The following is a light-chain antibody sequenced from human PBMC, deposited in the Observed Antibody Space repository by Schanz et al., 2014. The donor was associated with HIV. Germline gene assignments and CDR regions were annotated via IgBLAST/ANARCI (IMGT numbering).Light chain of an antibody. CDR3: SSFTRGTTPVI. CDR2: EVS. CDR1: SGDVGRYDY. V-gene: IGLV2-14*01. Sequence: QSVLTQPASVSGSLGQSITISCTGTSGDVGRYDYVSWYQQHPGQAPKLMIYEVSKRPSGVSSRFSASKSGNTASLTISGLQAEDEAVYYCSSFTRGTTPVIFGGGTKLTVL. J-gene: IGLJ2*01.